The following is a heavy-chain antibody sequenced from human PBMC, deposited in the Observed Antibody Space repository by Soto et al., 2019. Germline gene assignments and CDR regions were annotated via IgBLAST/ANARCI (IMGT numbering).Heavy chain of an antibody. CDR1: GITFGNRA. Sequence: PVVSLRLSFVASGITFGNRAMSWVRQAPGEGLEWVSTITDTGGDTKYADSVRGRFTMSRDTSKKTLYLEMNSLRVEDTALYYCARGATDAYPGSRSFDGWGRGNLVT. J-gene: IGHJ4*02. D-gene: IGHD1-26*01. CDR2: ITDTGGDT. CDR3: ARGATDAYPGSRSFDG. V-gene: IGHV3-23*01.